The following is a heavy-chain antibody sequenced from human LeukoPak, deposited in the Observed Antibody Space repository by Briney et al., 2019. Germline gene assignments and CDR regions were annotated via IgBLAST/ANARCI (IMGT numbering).Heavy chain of an antibody. J-gene: IGHJ6*03. V-gene: IGHV3-64*02. Sequence: GGSLRLSCAASGFTFSSYAMSWVRQAPGKGLECVSAVTGNARSKYHADSVRGRFTISRDNSKDTLYLQMGSLRPEDTAVYYCARGPSSSFYMDVWGKGTTVTISS. CDR3: ARGPSSSFYMDV. CDR2: VTGNARSK. CDR1: GFTFSSYA.